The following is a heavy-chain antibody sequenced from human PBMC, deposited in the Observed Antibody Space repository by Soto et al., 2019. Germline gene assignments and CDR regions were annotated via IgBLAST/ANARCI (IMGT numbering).Heavy chain of an antibody. Sequence: QVQLVQSGAEVKKPGASVKVSCKASGYTFTDYGVSWVRQAPGQGLAWMGWINTPNGKTNYAPKVQARVTMATDTSTTTAYMELRSLKSDDTAVYVCARDQYAVGGDFWGQGTLVTVSS. CDR3: ARDQYAVGGDF. D-gene: IGHD1-26*01. J-gene: IGHJ4*02. V-gene: IGHV1-18*01. CDR1: GYTFTDYG. CDR2: INTPNGKT.